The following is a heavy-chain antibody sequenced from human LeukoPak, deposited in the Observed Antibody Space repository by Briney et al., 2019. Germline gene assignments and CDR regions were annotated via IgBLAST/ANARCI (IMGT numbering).Heavy chain of an antibody. V-gene: IGHV4-59*13. Sequence: PSETLSLTCTVSGGSISSYNWCWIRQPPGQGKELVGFIYYSGSTNYDPSLKSRVTISVDTSKSQFSLTLSSVSAADTAVYYCARSMVRGVRDWFDPWGQGTLVTVSS. CDR3: ARSMVRGVRDWFDP. J-gene: IGHJ5*02. CDR1: GGSISSYN. CDR2: IYYSGST. D-gene: IGHD3-10*01.